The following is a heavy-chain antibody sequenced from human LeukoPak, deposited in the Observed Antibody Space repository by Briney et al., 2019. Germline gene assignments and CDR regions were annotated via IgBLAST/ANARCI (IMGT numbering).Heavy chain of an antibody. Sequence: SETLSLTCTVSGGSISSYYWSWIRQPPGKGLEWIGYIYYSGSTNYNPSLKSRVTISVDTSKNQFSPKLSSVTAADTAVYYCARGSGSGYPFDYWGQGTLVTVSS. J-gene: IGHJ4*02. V-gene: IGHV4-59*01. D-gene: IGHD3-22*01. CDR3: ARGSGSGYPFDY. CDR1: GGSISSYY. CDR2: IYYSGST.